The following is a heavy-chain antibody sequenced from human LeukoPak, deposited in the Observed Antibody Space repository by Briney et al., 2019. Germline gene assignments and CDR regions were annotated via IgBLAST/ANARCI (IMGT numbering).Heavy chain of an antibody. CDR2: ISPYNGHT. D-gene: IGHD3-10*01. Sequence: GASVKVSCKASGYTFTSYGISWVRQAPGQGLEWMGWISPYNGHTSYAQPFQGRVTMTTDTSTSSGYMELRSLRSDDTAVYYCAREKFGVSFDSWGQGTLVTVSS. J-gene: IGHJ4*02. V-gene: IGHV1-18*01. CDR1: GYTFTSYG. CDR3: AREKFGVSFDS.